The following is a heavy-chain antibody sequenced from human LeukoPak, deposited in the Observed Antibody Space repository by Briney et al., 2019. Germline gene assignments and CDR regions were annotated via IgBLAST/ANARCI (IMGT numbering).Heavy chain of an antibody. CDR2: INIDERIT. Sequence: GGSLRLSCVASGFSFSTQRMHWVRQAPGKGLVWVSYINIDERITGYADSVKGRFTISRDNGKNTLYLQMNSLRVEDTAIYYCAKDLGAGGGSVFNYWGQGALVTVSS. J-gene: IGHJ4*02. V-gene: IGHV3-74*01. CDR3: AKDLGAGGGSVFNY. D-gene: IGHD3-10*01. CDR1: GFSFSTQR.